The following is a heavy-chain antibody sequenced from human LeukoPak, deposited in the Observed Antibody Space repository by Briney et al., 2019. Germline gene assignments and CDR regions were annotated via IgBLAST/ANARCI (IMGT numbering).Heavy chain of an antibody. CDR3: ARDSPNEAILWWSIDY. Sequence: GGSLRLPCTGSGFTFSSYSMNWVRQAPGKGLEWVSSISSSSSYRYYEESVKGRFSISRDNARNSLYLQMNSLRAEDTAVYYCARDSPNEAILWWSIDYWGQGTLVTVSS. CDR2: ISSSSSYR. J-gene: IGHJ4*02. D-gene: IGHD2-21*01. V-gene: IGHV3-21*01. CDR1: GFTFSSYS.